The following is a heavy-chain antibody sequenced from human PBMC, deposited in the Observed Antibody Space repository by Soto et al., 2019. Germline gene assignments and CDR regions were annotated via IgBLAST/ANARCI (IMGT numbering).Heavy chain of an antibody. CDR1: GFTFSSYW. J-gene: IGHJ6*02. CDR3: ARGRWYSSGWAGICYYYGMDV. V-gene: IGHV3-74*01. CDR2: INSDGSST. D-gene: IGHD6-19*01. Sequence: PGGSLRLSCAASGFTFSSYWMHWVRQAPGKGLVWVSRINSDGSSTSYADSVKGRFTISRDNAKDTLYLQMNSLRAEDTAVYYCARGRWYSSGWAGICYYYGMDVWGQWTTVTVSS.